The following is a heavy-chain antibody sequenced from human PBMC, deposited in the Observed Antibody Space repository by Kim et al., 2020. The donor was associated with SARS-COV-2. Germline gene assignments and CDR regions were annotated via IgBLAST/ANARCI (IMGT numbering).Heavy chain of an antibody. D-gene: IGHD4-17*01. CDR3: ARESDGDGDYSFDY. V-gene: IGHV1-18*01. Sequence: AQKLQGRVTMTTDTSTSTAYMELRSLRSDDTAVYYCARESDGDGDYSFDYWGQGTLVTVSS. J-gene: IGHJ4*02.